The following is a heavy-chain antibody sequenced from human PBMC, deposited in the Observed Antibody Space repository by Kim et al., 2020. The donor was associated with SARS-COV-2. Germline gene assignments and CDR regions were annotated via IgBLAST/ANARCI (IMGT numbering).Heavy chain of an antibody. CDR3: ARHAHFGDSFDY. D-gene: IGHD4-17*01. CDR2: IYHSGNT. V-gene: IGHV4-59*08. Sequence: SETLSLTCTVSGGSISGSYWSWIRQTPGKGLEWIGCIYHSGNTKYNPSLKSRITISVDTSKNQFSLTLSSVTAADAAVYYCARHAHFGDSFDYWGQGTL. J-gene: IGHJ4*02. CDR1: GGSISGSY.